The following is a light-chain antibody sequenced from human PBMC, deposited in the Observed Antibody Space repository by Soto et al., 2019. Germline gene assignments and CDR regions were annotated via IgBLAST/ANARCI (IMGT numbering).Light chain of an antibody. Sequence: DIQMTQSPPSLSASVGDRVTITCRASQSISSYLNWYQQRPGKAPKLLIYAASSLQSGVPSRFSGSGSGTDFTLTISSLQVEDFATYYCQQSYSTPPTFGGGTMVEIK. CDR2: AAS. CDR3: QQSYSTPPT. V-gene: IGKV1-39*01. CDR1: QSISSY. J-gene: IGKJ4*01.